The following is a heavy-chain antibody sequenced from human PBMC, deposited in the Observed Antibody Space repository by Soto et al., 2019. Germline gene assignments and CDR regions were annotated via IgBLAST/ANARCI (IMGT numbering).Heavy chain of an antibody. V-gene: IGHV1-69*02. CDR1: GGTFGTYT. D-gene: IGHD5-18*01. Sequence: QVQLVQSGAEVKKPGSSVKVSCKASGGTFGTYTISWVRQAPGQGLEWMGRIIPYLDITDYAQKFQGRFTLAADKSTTTAYMELNRLSPEDPAVYFCARDTPYWGQGTLVTVSS. J-gene: IGHJ4*02. CDR3: ARDTPY. CDR2: IIPYLDIT.